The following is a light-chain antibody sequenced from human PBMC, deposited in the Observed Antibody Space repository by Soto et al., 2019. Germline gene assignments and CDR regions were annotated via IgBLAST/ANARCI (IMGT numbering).Light chain of an antibody. CDR2: DVS. CDR3: NSYTSSSTSYV. J-gene: IGLJ1*01. Sequence: QSVLTQPASVSGSPGQSITISCTGTSGDIGTYDYVSWYQHHPGKAPKLIIYDVSDRPSGASNRFSGSKSGNAASLTISGLQAEDEADDFCNSYTSSSTSYVFGTGTKLTVL. V-gene: IGLV2-14*03. CDR1: SGDIGTYDY.